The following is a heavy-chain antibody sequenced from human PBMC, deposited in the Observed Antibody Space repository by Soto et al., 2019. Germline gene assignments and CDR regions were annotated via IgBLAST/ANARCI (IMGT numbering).Heavy chain of an antibody. CDR1: GGSISSGGYY. J-gene: IGHJ4*02. D-gene: IGHD6-13*01. CDR3: ARARGKSSSWMGEYFDY. V-gene: IGHV4-31*03. Sequence: TSETLSLTCTVSGGSISSGGYYWSWIRQHPGKGLEWIGYIYYSGSTYYNPSLKSRVTISVDTSKNQFSLKLSSVTAADTAVYYCARARGKSSSWMGEYFDYWGQGTLVTVSS. CDR2: IYYSGST.